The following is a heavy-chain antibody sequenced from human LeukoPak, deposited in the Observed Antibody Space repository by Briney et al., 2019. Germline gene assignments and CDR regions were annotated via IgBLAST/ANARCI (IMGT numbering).Heavy chain of an antibody. CDR1: GFTFSSYS. J-gene: IGHJ3*02. D-gene: IGHD3-10*01. Sequence: GGSLRLSCAASGFTFSSYSMNWARQAPGKGLEWVSSISSSSSYIYYADSVKGRFTISRDNAKNSLYLQMTSLRAEDTAVYYCARESYGSGSFDAFDIWGQGTMVTVSS. V-gene: IGHV3-21*01. CDR3: ARESYGSGSFDAFDI. CDR2: ISSSSSYI.